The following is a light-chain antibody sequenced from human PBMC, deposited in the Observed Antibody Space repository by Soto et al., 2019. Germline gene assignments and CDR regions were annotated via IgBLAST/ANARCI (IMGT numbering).Light chain of an antibody. J-gene: IGKJ1*01. CDR2: DAS. CDR1: QSISSN. CDR3: QQYSNWPET. Sequence: EIVMTQSPATLSVSPGERASLSCRASQSISSNLAWYQQKPGQAPRLLIYDASTRATGIPARFSGSGSGTEFTLTISSLQSEDFAVYYCQQYSNWPETLGQGTKVDI. V-gene: IGKV3-15*01.